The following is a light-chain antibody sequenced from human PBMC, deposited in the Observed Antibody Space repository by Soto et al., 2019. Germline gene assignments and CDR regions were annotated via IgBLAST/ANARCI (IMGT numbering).Light chain of an antibody. CDR3: QNYDSAPQT. J-gene: IGKJ1*01. V-gene: IGKV1-27*01. Sequence: IKMTQSASSTSATVGNTVTITCRASQGIRHYLAWYQQKPGEVPKLLIYEASNLQSGVPSRFRGGGSGTEFTLTISSLQPEDCATYYCQNYDSAPQTFGQGTKGDIK. CDR2: EAS. CDR1: QGIRHY.